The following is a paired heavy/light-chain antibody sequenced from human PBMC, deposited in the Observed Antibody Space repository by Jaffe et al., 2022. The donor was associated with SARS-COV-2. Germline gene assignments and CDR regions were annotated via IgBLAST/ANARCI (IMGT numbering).Heavy chain of an antibody. V-gene: IGHV3-9*01. CDR3: AKERGVGATQGFDY. Sequence: EVQLVESGGGLVQPGKSLRLSCTASGFTFDDCAMHWVRQAPGKGLEWVSGISWNSGNKGYADSVKGRFTISRDNAKNSLYLQMSSLRTEDTALYYCAKERGVGATQGFDYWGQGTLVIVSS. J-gene: IGHJ4*02. CDR1: GFTFDDCA. D-gene: IGHD1-26*01. CDR2: ISWNSGNK.
Light chain of an antibody. J-gene: IGKJ2*01. Sequence: DIVMTQSPDSLAVSLGERATINCKSSQILFSSSNEDYLAWYQQKPGQPPKLLIYWASTRESGVPDRFSGSGSGTDFTLTISSLQAEDVAVYYCQQYYSTPYTFGQGTKLEFK. V-gene: IGKV4-1*01. CDR3: QQYYSTPYT. CDR2: WAS. CDR1: QILFSSSNEDY.